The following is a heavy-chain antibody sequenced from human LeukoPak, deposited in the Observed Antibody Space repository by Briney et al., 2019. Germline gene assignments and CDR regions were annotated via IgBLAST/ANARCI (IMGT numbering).Heavy chain of an antibody. D-gene: IGHD4-11*01. CDR1: GYTFTDYY. CDR3: TRGSPFVDTTESRFEY. V-gene: IGHV1-2*02. Sequence: ASVKVSCKASGYTFTDYYIHWVRQAPGQGLEWMGWIDPNSGVTNFAQIFQGRFTMTRDTSINTVYMELTRLTSDDTAVYSCTRGSPFVDTTESRFEYWGQGTLVAVSS. J-gene: IGHJ4*02. CDR2: IDPNSGVT.